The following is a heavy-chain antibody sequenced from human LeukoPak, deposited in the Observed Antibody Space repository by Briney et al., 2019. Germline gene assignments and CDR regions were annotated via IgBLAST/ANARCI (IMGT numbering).Heavy chain of an antibody. J-gene: IGHJ4*02. CDR3: AKDITGGRSSPYFDS. D-gene: IGHD6-6*01. Sequence: GRSLRLSCAGSGFIFNNYAMHWVRQAPGKGLEWVSGISWNGGGMGYAVSVKGRFTISRDNAKNSLYLQMNSLRDEDTALYYCAKDITGGRSSPYFDSWGQGTLVTVSS. CDR1: GFIFNNYA. CDR2: ISWNGGGM. V-gene: IGHV3-9*01.